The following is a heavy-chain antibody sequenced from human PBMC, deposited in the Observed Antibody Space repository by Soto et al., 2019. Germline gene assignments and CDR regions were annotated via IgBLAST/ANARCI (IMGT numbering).Heavy chain of an antibody. Sequence: GALVTVSCKASGYTFTSYGIIWVRQAHGQGLEWMGWISAYNGNTNYAQKLQGRVTMTTDTSTSTAYMELRSLRSDDTAVYYCARGLAVAGTHWFDPWGQGTLVTVSS. CDR1: GYTFTSYG. V-gene: IGHV1-18*01. CDR3: ARGLAVAGTHWFDP. J-gene: IGHJ5*02. D-gene: IGHD6-19*01. CDR2: ISAYNGNT.